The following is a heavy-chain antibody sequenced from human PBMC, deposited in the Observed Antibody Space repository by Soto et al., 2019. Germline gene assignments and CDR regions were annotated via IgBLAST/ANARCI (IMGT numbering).Heavy chain of an antibody. CDR1: GRHFRAYY. CDR2: INHSGST. V-gene: IGHV4-34*01. Sequence: SDPLSPTFFNFGRHFRAYYWPWIRQPPGKGLEWIGEINHSGSTNYNPSLKSRVTISVDTSKNQFSLKLSSVTAADTAVYYCASNIYCTNGVCPYGYWGQG. CDR3: ASNIYCTNGVCPYGY. J-gene: IGHJ4*02. D-gene: IGHD2-8*01.